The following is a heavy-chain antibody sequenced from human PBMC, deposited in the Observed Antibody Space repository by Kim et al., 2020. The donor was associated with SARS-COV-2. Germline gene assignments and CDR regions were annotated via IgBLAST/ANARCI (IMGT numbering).Heavy chain of an antibody. J-gene: IGHJ4*02. D-gene: IGHD6-6*01. CDR1: GGSISSGGYY. CDR3: ARADSSSYLLDY. CDR2: IYYSGST. Sequence: SETLSLTCTVSGGSISSGGYYWSWIRQHPGKGLEWIGYIYYSGSTYYNPSLKSRVTISVDTSKNQFSLKLSSVTAADTAVYYCARADSSSYLLDYWGQGTLVTVSS. V-gene: IGHV4-31*03.